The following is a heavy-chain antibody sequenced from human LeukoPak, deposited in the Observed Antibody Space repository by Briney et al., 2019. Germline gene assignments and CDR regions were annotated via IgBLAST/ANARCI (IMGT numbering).Heavy chain of an antibody. J-gene: IGHJ4*02. CDR1: GGSFSGYY. V-gene: IGHV4-34*01. Sequence: SETLSLTCAVYGGSFSGYYWSWIRQPPGKGLEWIGEINHSGSTNYNPPLKSRVTISVDTSKNQFSLKLSSVTAADTAVYYCARGGIAQYWGQGTLVTVSS. CDR3: ARGGIAQY. CDR2: INHSGST. D-gene: IGHD6-13*01.